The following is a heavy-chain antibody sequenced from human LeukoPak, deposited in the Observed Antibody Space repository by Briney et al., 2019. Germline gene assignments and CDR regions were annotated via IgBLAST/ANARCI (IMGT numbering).Heavy chain of an antibody. CDR3: ARGGYCSSTSCPRAFDI. D-gene: IGHD2-2*01. CDR2: IIPIFGTA. V-gene: IGHV1-69*13. Sequence: ASVKVSCKASGYTFTSYYMHWVRQAPGQGLEWMGGIIPIFGTANYAQKFQGRVTITADESTSTAYMELSSLRSEDTAVYYCARGGYCSSTSCPRAFDIWGQGTMVTVSS. CDR1: GYTFTSYY. J-gene: IGHJ3*02.